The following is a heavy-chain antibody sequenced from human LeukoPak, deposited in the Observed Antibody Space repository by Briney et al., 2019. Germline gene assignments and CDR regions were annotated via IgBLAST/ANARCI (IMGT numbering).Heavy chain of an antibody. CDR3: ARDGAGYCSGGSCYQDYYYSYMDV. V-gene: IGHV1-18*01. D-gene: IGHD2-15*01. J-gene: IGHJ6*03. CDR1: GYTFTSYG. CDR2: ISAYNGNT. Sequence: ASVKVSCKASGYTFTSYGISWVRQAPGQGLEWMGWISAYNGNTNYAQKLQGRVTMTTDTSTSTAYMELRSLRSDDTAVYYCARDGAGYCSGGSCYQDYYYSYMDVWGKGTTVTISS.